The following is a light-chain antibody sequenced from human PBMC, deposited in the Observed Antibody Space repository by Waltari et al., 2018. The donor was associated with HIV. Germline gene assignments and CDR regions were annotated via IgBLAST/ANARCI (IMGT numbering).Light chain of an antibody. J-gene: IGKJ4*01. CDR3: QQSYSSLLT. V-gene: IGKV1-39*01. CDR1: QSISSY. CDR2: AAS. Sequence: DIQMTQSPSSLSASVGGRVTITCRASQSISSYLNWYQQKPGKAPKVLIYAASSLQSGVPSRFSGSGSGTDFTLTISSLLPEDFATYYCQQSYSSLLTFGGGTKVEIK.